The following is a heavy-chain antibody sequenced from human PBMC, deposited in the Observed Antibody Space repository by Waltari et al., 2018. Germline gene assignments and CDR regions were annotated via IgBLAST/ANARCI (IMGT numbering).Heavy chain of an antibody. CDR3: ARENDILTGYYFDAFDI. Sequence: QVQLVESGGGVVQPGRSLRLSCAASGFTFSSYGMHWVRQAPGKGLEWVAVIWYDGSNKYYADSVKGRFTISRDNSKNTLYLQMNSLRAEDTAVYYCARENDILTGYYFDAFDIWGQGTMVTVSS. V-gene: IGHV3-33*01. J-gene: IGHJ3*02. CDR2: IWYDGSNK. D-gene: IGHD3-9*01. CDR1: GFTFSSYG.